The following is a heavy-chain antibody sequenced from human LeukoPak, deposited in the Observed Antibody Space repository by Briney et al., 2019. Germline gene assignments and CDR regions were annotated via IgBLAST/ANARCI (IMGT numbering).Heavy chain of an antibody. D-gene: IGHD3-10*01. V-gene: IGHV4-59*12. CDR2: IYYSGST. Sequence: PSETLSLTCTVSGGSISSYYWSWIRQPPGKGLEWIGYIYYSGSTYYNPSLKSRVTISVDTSKNQFSLKLSSVTAADTAVYYCARGSSTMVRGALDYWGQGTLVTVSS. CDR3: ARGSSTMVRGALDY. CDR1: GGSISSYY. J-gene: IGHJ4*02.